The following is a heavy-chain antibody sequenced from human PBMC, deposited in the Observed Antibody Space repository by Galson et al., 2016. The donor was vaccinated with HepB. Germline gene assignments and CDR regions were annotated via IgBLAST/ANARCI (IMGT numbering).Heavy chain of an antibody. J-gene: IGHJ3*02. D-gene: IGHD3-3*01. CDR3: ARPDVLRFLEWLSENPGENAFDI. V-gene: IGHV4-39*01. Sequence: TLSLTCTVSGGSISSSSYYWGWIRQPPGKGLEWIGSIYYSGSTYYNPSLKSRVIISVDTSKNQFSRKLSSVTAADTAVYYCARPDVLRFLEWLSENPGENAFDIWGQGTMVTVSS. CDR2: IYYSGST. CDR1: GGSISSSSYY.